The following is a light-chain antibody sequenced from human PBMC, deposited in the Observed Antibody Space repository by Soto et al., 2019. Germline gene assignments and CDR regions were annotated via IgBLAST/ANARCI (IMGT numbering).Light chain of an antibody. J-gene: IGKJ5*01. V-gene: IGKV1-5*03. CDR2: KAS. Sequence: IQLTQSPSSLSASVGDRVTITCRASQGISNFLAWYQQKPGKAPKLLIYKASSLESGLPSRFTGSGSGTEFTLTISSLQSDDFATYYCQQYSTYPITFGQGTRLEIK. CDR3: QQYSTYPIT. CDR1: QGISNF.